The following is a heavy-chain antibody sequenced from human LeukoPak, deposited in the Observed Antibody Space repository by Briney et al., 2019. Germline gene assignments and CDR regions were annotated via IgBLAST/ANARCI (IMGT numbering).Heavy chain of an antibody. D-gene: IGHD6-19*01. CDR3: SRYNSGLSDY. Sequence: GGSLRLSCAASGFTFNSHWMSWVRQAPGKGLEWVANINKDGSEKYYVGSVEGRFTISRVNAKNSLFLQMNSLRAEDTAVYYCSRYNSGLSDYWGQGTLVTVSS. J-gene: IGHJ4*02. V-gene: IGHV3-7*01. CDR2: INKDGSEK. CDR1: GFTFNSHW.